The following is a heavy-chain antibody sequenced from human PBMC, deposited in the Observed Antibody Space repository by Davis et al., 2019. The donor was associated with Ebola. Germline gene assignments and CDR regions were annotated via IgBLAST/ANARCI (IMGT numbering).Heavy chain of an antibody. CDR1: GGSISSYY. Sequence: SETLSLTCTVSGGSISSYYWSWIRQPPGKGLEWIGSIYYSGSTNYNPSLKSRVTISVDTSKNQFSLKLSSVTAADTAVYYGARVGPYSSGWYLDYWGQGTLVTVSS. D-gene: IGHD6-19*01. V-gene: IGHV4-59*01. J-gene: IGHJ4*02. CDR2: IYYSGST. CDR3: ARVGPYSSGWYLDY.